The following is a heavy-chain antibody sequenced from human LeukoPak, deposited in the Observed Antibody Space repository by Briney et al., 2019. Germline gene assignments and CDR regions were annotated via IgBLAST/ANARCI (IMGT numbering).Heavy chain of an antibody. D-gene: IGHD3-22*01. CDR1: GFTVSSTH. V-gene: IGHV3-53*01. CDR2: TYTGGNS. J-gene: IGHJ3*02. Sequence: GGSLRLSCEASGFTVSSTHMVWVRQAPGKGLEWVSVTYTGGNSYYAGSVQGRFIISRDISKNTLYLQMNSLRAEDSALYYCARGGRGSAAVVAPRSFDIWGQGTMVTVSS. CDR3: ARGGRGSAAVVAPRSFDI.